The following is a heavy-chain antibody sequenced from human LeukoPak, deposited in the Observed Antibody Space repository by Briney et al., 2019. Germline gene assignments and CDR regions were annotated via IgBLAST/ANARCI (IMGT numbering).Heavy chain of an antibody. CDR1: GGSISSGGYY. CDR2: IYHSGST. D-gene: IGHD3-9*01. V-gene: IGHV4-30-2*01. J-gene: IGHJ4*02. Sequence: SQTLSLTCTVSGGSISSGGYYWSWIRQPPGKGLEWIGYIYHSGSTYYNPSLKSLVTISVDTSKNQFSLKLSSVTAADTAVYYCARQVADILTGYYNYWGQGTLVTVSS. CDR3: ARQVADILTGYYNY.